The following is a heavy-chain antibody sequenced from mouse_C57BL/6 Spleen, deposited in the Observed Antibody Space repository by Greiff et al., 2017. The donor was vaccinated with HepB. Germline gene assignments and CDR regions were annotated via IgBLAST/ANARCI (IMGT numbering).Heavy chain of an antibody. Sequence: VQLQQSGAELVRPGSSVKLSCKASGYTFTSYWMHWVKQRPIQGLEWIGNIDPSDSETHYNQKFKDKATLTVDKSSSTAYMQLSSLTSEDSAVYYCARRDDYDEGFDYWGQGTTLTVSS. V-gene: IGHV1-52*01. D-gene: IGHD2-4*01. J-gene: IGHJ2*01. CDR2: IDPSDSET. CDR1: GYTFTSYW. CDR3: ARRDDYDEGFDY.